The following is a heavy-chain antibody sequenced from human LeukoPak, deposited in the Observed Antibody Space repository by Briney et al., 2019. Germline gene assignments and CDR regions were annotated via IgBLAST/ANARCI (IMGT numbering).Heavy chain of an antibody. CDR1: GGSISSYY. CDR2: IYYSGST. J-gene: IGHJ4*02. CDR3: ARGDYYDRSGYLNY. D-gene: IGHD3-22*01. V-gene: IGHV4-59*01. Sequence: SETLSLTCTVSGGSISSYYWSWIRQPPGKGLEWIGYIYYSGSTNYNPSLKSRVTISVDTPKNQFSLKLSSVTAAATAVYYFARGDYYDRSGYLNYWGQGTLVTVSS.